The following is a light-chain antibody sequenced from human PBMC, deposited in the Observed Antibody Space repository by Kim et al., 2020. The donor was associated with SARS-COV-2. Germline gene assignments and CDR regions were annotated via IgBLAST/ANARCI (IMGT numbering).Light chain of an antibody. Sequence: DIVMTQSPLSLPVTPGEPASISCRSSQSLLHRNGYNYLDWYLQKPGQSPQILIYLGSNRASGVPDRFSGSGSGTDFTLKISRVEAEDIGVYYCMQALQTPWTFGQGTKVVIK. CDR1: QSLLHRNGYNY. J-gene: IGKJ1*01. V-gene: IGKV2-28*01. CDR3: MQALQTPWT. CDR2: LGS.